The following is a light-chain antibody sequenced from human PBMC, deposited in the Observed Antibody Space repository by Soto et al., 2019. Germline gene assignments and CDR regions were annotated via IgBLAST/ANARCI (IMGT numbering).Light chain of an antibody. Sequence: DIQMTQSPSSVSASVGDRVTITCRASQSISSLLPWYQQKPGKAPNLLIDNASSLQSGVPSRFSGSGSGTDFTLTISSLQPEDFAVYYCQQGNSFPLTFGGGTKVEIK. CDR1: QSISSL. V-gene: IGKV1-12*01. J-gene: IGKJ4*01. CDR3: QQGNSFPLT. CDR2: NAS.